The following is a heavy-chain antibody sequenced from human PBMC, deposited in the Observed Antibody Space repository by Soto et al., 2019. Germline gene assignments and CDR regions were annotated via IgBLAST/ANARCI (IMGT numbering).Heavy chain of an antibody. J-gene: IGHJ4*02. D-gene: IGHD2-2*01. CDR2: INRDGSEK. Sequence: EVQLVESGGGLVQPGGSLRLSCAASGFTFSSYWMSWVRQAPGKGLEWVANINRDGSEKNYLDSVKGRFTISRDNAKTSLFLQMNSLRAEDTAVYYCARALVVVVPTRLAYWGQGTRVTVSS. CDR3: ARALVVVVPTRLAY. V-gene: IGHV3-7*01. CDR1: GFTFSSYW.